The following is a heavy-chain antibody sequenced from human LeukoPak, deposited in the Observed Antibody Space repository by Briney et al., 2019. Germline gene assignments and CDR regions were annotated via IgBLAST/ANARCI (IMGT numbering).Heavy chain of an antibody. CDR3: ARGPVVGATNWFDP. D-gene: IGHD1-26*01. CDR1: GYSMSSGYY. Sequence: SETLCLTCTVSGYSMSSGYYWGWIRQPPGKGLEWIGSIYRSGSTYYNPSLKSRVTISVDTSKNQFSLKLSSVTAADTAVYYCARGPVVGATNWFDPWGQGTLVTVSS. V-gene: IGHV4-38-2*02. CDR2: IYRSGST. J-gene: IGHJ5*02.